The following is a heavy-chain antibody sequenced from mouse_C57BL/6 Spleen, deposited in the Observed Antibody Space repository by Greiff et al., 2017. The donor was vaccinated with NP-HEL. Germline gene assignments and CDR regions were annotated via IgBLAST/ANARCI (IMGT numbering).Heavy chain of an antibody. J-gene: IGHJ2*01. CDR3: ARGLLLRTYYFDY. CDR2: ISDGGSYA. Sequence: EVKLMESGGGLVKPGGSLKLSCAASGFTFSSYAMSWVRQAPEKRLEWVATISDGGSYAYYPDNVRGRFTISRDNAKNNLYLQMSHLKSEDTAMYYCARGLLLRTYYFDYWGQGTTLTVSS. CDR1: GFTFSSYA. D-gene: IGHD1-1*01. V-gene: IGHV5-4*03.